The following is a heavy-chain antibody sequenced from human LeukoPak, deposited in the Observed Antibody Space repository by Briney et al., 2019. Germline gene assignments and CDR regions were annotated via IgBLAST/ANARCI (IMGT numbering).Heavy chain of an antibody. D-gene: IGHD3-10*01. CDR2: ISYDGSNK. V-gene: IGHV3-30*03. J-gene: IGHJ6*04. CDR1: GFTFSSYG. CDR3: AREGRVVSGSGSYQWGSGYYYYGMDV. Sequence: PGGSLRLSCAASGFTFSSYGMHWVRQAPGKGLEWVAVISYDGSNKYYADSVKGRFTISRDNSKNTLYLQMNSLRAEDTAVYYCAREGRVVSGSGSYQWGSGYYYYGMDVWGKGTTVTVSS.